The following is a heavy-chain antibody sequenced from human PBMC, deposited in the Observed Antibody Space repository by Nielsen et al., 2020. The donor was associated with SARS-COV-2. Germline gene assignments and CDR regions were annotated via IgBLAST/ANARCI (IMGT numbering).Heavy chain of an antibody. J-gene: IGHJ3*02. Sequence: GESLKISCAASGFTFSSYAMHWVRQAPGKGLEWVAVISYDGSNKYYADSVKGRFTISRDNSKNTLYLQMNSLRAEDTAVYYCARDTYYDFWSGYYTGNAFDIWGQGTMVTVSS. V-gene: IGHV3-30*04. CDR3: ARDTYYDFWSGYYTGNAFDI. D-gene: IGHD3-3*01. CDR2: ISYDGSNK. CDR1: GFTFSSYA.